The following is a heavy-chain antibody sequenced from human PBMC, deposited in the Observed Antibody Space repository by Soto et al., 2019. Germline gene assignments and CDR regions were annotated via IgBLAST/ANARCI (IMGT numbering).Heavy chain of an antibody. CDR1: GGSISSYY. D-gene: IGHD6-19*01. J-gene: IGHJ4*02. CDR2: IYYSGST. CDR3: AGSSIAVAGKAFDY. V-gene: IGHV4-59*01. Sequence: SETLSLTCTVSGGSISSYYWSWIRQPPGKGLEWIGYIYYSGSTNYNPSLKSRVTISVDTSKNQFSLKLSSVTAADTAVYYCAGSSIAVAGKAFDYWGQGTLVTVSS.